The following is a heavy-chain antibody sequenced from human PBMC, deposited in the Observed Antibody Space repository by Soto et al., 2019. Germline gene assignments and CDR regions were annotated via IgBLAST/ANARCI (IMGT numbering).Heavy chain of an antibody. CDR3: AKGRSANWFDP. V-gene: IGHV3-30*18. CDR1: GFTFSTYG. Sequence: QVQLVESGGGVVQPGRSLRLSCAASGFTFSTYGIHWVRQAPGKGLEWVALISSDGSNEYYADSVKGRFTISRDNSKNTMYLQMNSLRAEDTAVYYCAKGRSANWFDPWGQGTLVTVSS. CDR2: ISSDGSNE. D-gene: IGHD2-15*01. J-gene: IGHJ5*02.